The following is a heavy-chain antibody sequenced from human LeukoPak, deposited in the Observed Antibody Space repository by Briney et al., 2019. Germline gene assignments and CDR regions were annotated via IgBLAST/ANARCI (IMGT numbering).Heavy chain of an antibody. CDR2: ISSSSSYI. J-gene: IGHJ5*02. Sequence: PGGSLRLSCAASGFTFSSYSMNWVRQAPGKGLEWVSSISSSSSYIYYADSVKGRFTISRDNAKNSLYLQMNSLRAEDTAVYYCTRVINTRHTRSFDPWGQGTLVTVSS. V-gene: IGHV3-21*01. CDR1: GFTFSSYS. CDR3: TRVINTRHTRSFDP. D-gene: IGHD1-26*01.